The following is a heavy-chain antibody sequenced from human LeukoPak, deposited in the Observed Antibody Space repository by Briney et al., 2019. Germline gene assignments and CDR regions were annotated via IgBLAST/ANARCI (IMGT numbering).Heavy chain of an antibody. V-gene: IGHV4-34*01. J-gene: IGHJ4*02. CDR2: INHSGST. CDR3: ARGGGSYYYDYFDY. CDR1: GGSFSGYY. D-gene: IGHD1-26*01. Sequence: SETLSLTCAVYGGSFSGYYWSWIRQPPGKGLEWIGEINHSGSTNYNPSLKSRVTISVDTSKNQFSLKLSSVTAADTAVYYCARGGGSYYYDYFDYWGQGTLVTVSS.